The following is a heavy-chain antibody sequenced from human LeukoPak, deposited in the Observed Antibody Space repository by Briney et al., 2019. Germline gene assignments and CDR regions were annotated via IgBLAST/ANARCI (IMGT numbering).Heavy chain of an antibody. CDR3: ARDYDEDY. Sequence: PGGSLRLSCAASGFIFSTYSMNWVRQAPGEGLEWVSSISTGSSHIYYADSVKGRFTISRDNAKNSLYLQMNSLRAEDTAVYYCARDYDEDYWGQGMLVTVSS. V-gene: IGHV3-21*01. CDR1: GFIFSTYS. D-gene: IGHD5-12*01. CDR2: ISTGSSHI. J-gene: IGHJ4*02.